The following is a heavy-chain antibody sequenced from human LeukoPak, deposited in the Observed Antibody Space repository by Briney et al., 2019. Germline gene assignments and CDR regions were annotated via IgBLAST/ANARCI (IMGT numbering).Heavy chain of an antibody. Sequence: GGTLRLSCAASGFTFSNYLMTWVRQAPGKGPKWVASIKQDGSEKSYVDSVKGRFTVSRDNAKNSLYLQMNSLRAEDTAVYYCARIGGGSSWCYFDYWGQGTLVTVSS. CDR3: ARIGGGSSWCYFDY. D-gene: IGHD6-13*01. CDR2: IKQDGSEK. V-gene: IGHV3-7*04. CDR1: GFTFSNYL. J-gene: IGHJ4*02.